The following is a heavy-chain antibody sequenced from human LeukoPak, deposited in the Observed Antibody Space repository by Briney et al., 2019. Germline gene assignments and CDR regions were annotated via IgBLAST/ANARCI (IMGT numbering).Heavy chain of an antibody. CDR3: ARVPIVGATMDY. V-gene: IGHV1-2*02. CDR2: INPNSGGT. J-gene: IGHJ4*02. Sequence: ASVKVSCKASGYTFTGYYMHWVRQAPGQGLEWMGWINPNSGGTNYAQKFQGRVTMTRDTSISTAYMELSRLRSDDTAVYYCARVPIVGATMDYWGQGTLVTVSS. D-gene: IGHD1-26*01. CDR1: GYTFTGYY.